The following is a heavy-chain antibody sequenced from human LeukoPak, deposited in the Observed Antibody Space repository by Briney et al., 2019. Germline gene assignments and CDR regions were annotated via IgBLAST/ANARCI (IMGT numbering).Heavy chain of an antibody. D-gene: IGHD3-10*02. CDR1: GFTFSSYE. Sequence: RGSLRLSCAASGFTFSSYEMNWVRQAPGKGLEWVSYISISGSTIYYADSVKGRFTISRDNAKNSLYLQMNSLRAEDTAVYYCAELGITMIGGVWGKGATVTISS. V-gene: IGHV3-48*03. CDR3: AELGITMIGGV. CDR2: ISISGSTI. J-gene: IGHJ6*04.